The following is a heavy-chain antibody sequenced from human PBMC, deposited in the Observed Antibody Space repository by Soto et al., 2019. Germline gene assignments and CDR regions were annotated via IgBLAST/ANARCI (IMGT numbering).Heavy chain of an antibody. CDR3: AKDLYYYDFSLDDS. CDR1: GFTFSSYA. V-gene: IGHV3-30*04. CDR2: VSYDGSIE. D-gene: IGHD3-16*01. Sequence: GALRLSCPGSGFTFSSYAMHWVRLAPGKGLEWVAVVSYDGSIENYADSVRGRFTISRDNSKNTVFLQMNSLRVEDTAVYYCAKDLYYYDFSLDDSWGQGTLVTVSS. J-gene: IGHJ5*02.